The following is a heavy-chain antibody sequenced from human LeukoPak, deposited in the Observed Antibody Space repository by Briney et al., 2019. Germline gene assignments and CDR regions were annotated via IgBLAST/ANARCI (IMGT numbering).Heavy chain of an antibody. J-gene: IGHJ4*02. Sequence: ASVKVSCKVSGYTLTELSMHWVRQAPGKGLEWMGGFDPEDGETIYAQKFQGRVTMTEDTSTDTAYMELSSLRSENTAVYYCATMRWSGSYLGNWGQGTLVTVSS. V-gene: IGHV1-24*01. CDR2: FDPEDGET. D-gene: IGHD1-26*01. CDR3: ATMRWSGSYLGN. CDR1: GYTLTELS.